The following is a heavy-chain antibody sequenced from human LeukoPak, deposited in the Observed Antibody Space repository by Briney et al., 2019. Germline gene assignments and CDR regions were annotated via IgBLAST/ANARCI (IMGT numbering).Heavy chain of an antibody. J-gene: IGHJ4*02. V-gene: IGHV3-23*01. D-gene: IGHD3-22*01. CDR2: ISGSGGIT. CDR1: GFTFSSYA. CDR3: ARAGDYFDTSGYFYYFDY. Sequence: PGGSLRLSCAGSGFTFSSYAMSWVRQAPGKGLEWVSVISGSGGITYYADSVKGRFTISRDNSKNTLYLQMNSLRAEDTAVYYCARAGDYFDTSGYFYYFDYWGQGTLVTVSS.